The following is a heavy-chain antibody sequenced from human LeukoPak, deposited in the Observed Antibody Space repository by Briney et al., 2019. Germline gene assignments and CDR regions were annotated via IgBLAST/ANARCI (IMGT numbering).Heavy chain of an antibody. Sequence: GGSLRLSCAASGFTFSNYAMTWVLQALGKGLQWVSAISGDSIYTYYLHSVKGRFTASRDNSRNTLFLQMNNLRADDTAVYYCPKNYGTPRPFYDYGGQGIVVTVAS. CDR3: PKNYGTPRPFYDY. CDR2: ISGDSIYT. J-gene: IGHJ4*02. V-gene: IGHV3-23*01. D-gene: IGHD4-17*01. CDR1: GFTFSNYA.